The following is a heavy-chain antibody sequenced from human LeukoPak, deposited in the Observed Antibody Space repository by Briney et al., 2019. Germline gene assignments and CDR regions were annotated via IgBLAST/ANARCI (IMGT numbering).Heavy chain of an antibody. CDR2: IYHSGST. J-gene: IGHJ4*02. Sequence: SETLSLTCAVSGYSISSGYYWAWIRQPPGKGLEWIGSIYHSGSTHYNPSLKSRVTISVDTSKNHFSLKLSSVTAADTAVYYCARNSSSGYFDYWGRGTLVTVSS. CDR1: GYSISSGYY. V-gene: IGHV4-38-2*01. CDR3: ARNSSSGYFDY. D-gene: IGHD6-6*01.